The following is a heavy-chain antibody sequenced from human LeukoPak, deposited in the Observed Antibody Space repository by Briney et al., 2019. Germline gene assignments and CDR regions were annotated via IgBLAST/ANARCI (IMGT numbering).Heavy chain of an antibody. CDR2: INPNSGGT. CDR1: GYTFTGYY. Sequence: ASVKVSCKASGYTFTGYYMHWVRQAPGQGLEWMGWINPNSGGTNYAQKFQGRVTMTRDTSISTAYMELSSLRSEDTAVYYCARVKRQLGPPVGYWGQGTLVTVSS. CDR3: ARVKRQLGPPVGY. J-gene: IGHJ4*02. D-gene: IGHD6-13*01. V-gene: IGHV1-2*02.